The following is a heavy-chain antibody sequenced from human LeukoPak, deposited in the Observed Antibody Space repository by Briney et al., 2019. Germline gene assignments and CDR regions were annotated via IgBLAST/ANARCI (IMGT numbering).Heavy chain of an antibody. D-gene: IGHD3-9*01. V-gene: IGHV4-4*07. J-gene: IGHJ4*02. CDR3: ARENYDILTGYPHFDY. CDR2: IYTSGST. Sequence: PSETLSLTCTVSGGSISTYYWNWIRQPPGKGLEWIGRIYTSGSTNYNPSLKSRVTMSVDTSKNQFSLKLSSVTAADTAVYYCARENYDILTGYPHFDYWGQGTLVTVSS. CDR1: GGSISTYY.